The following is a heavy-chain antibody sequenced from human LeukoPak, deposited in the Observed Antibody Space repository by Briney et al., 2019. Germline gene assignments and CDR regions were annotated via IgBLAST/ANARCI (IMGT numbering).Heavy chain of an antibody. V-gene: IGHV1-2*02. CDR1: GYTFTSYG. J-gene: IGHJ4*02. Sequence: GASVKVSCKASGYTFTSYGISWVRQAPGQGLEWMGWINPNSGGTNYAQKFQGRVTMTRDTSISTAYMELSRLRSDDTAVYYCARPDCGGDCYTFDYWGQGTLVTVSS. CDR3: ARPDCGGDCYTFDY. CDR2: INPNSGGT. D-gene: IGHD2-21*02.